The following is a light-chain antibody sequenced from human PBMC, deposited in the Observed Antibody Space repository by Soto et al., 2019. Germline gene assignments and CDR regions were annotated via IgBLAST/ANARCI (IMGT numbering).Light chain of an antibody. CDR1: QSISTY. V-gene: IGKV1-39*01. CDR3: QQSYTSPPWT. Sequence: DIQMTQSPSSLSASVGDRVTISCRAAQSISTYLNWYQQKPGTAPRLLIYSASSVKTGVPPRFSGSGSGRDFTLTISSLRPEDIATCFCQQSYTSPPWTFGQGTKVDI. CDR2: SAS. J-gene: IGKJ1*01.